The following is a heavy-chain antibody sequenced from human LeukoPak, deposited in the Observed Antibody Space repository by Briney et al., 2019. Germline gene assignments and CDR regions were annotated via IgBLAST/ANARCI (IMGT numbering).Heavy chain of an antibody. CDR1: GGTFSSYA. V-gene: IGHV1-69*01. CDR3: VTGGSYPGFDY. Sequence: SVKVSCKASGGTFSSYAISWVRQAPGQGLEWMGGIIPIFGTANYAQKFQGRVTITADESTSTAYMELSSLRSEDTAVYYCVTGGSYPGFDYWGQGTLVTVSS. D-gene: IGHD1-26*01. J-gene: IGHJ4*02. CDR2: IIPIFGTA.